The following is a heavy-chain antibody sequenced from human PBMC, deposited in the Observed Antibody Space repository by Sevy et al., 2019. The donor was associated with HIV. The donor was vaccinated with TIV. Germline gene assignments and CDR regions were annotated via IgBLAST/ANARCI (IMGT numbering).Heavy chain of an antibody. Sequence: GGSLRLSCAASGFTFSYYAMHWVRQAPGKGLEWVAVISYDGTNKQYAESVKGRFTISRDNSKNTLYLQMNSLRAEDTAVYYCARDRGYYDSSGFYLWYYFDYWGQGTLVTVS. CDR3: ARDRGYYDSSGFYLWYYFDY. D-gene: IGHD3-22*01. V-gene: IGHV3-30-3*01. CDR1: GFTFSYYA. CDR2: ISYDGTNK. J-gene: IGHJ4*02.